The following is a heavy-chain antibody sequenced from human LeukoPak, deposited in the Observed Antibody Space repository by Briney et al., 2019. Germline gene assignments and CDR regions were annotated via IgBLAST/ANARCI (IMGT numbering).Heavy chain of an antibody. CDR1: GFAFTNYG. CDR3: ARNYNGMSY. D-gene: IGHD1-26*01. J-gene: IGHJ4*02. V-gene: IGHV3-74*01. CDR2: INNDGRST. Sequence: GGSLRLSCVASGFAFTNYGMMWVRQAPGKGLVWVSYINNDGRSTTYADSVKGRFTISRDNAKNTLYLQMNSLRDDDTAVYYCARNYNGMSYWGQGTLVIVSS.